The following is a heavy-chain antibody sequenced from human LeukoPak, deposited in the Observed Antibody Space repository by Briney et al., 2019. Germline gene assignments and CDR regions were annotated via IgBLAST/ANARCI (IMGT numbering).Heavy chain of an antibody. D-gene: IGHD2-21*01. V-gene: IGHV3-30-3*01. CDR3: ARYSNHFYYSGMDV. CDR2: ISSDGFNE. J-gene: IGHJ6*02. Sequence: GGSLRLSCAASGFSFCDYGMHWVRQAPGKGLEWVALISSDGFNEYYADSVRGRFTISRDTSKNTLYLQINSLKTEDTAIYYCARYSNHFYYSGMDVWGQGTTVTVSS. CDR1: GFSFCDYG.